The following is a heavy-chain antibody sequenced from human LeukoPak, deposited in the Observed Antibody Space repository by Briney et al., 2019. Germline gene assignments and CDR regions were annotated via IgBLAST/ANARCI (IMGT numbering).Heavy chain of an antibody. CDR2: ISSSSSYI. CDR1: GFTFSSYG. D-gene: IGHD1-7*01. Sequence: GGSLGLSCAASGFTFSSYGMHWVRQAPGKGLEWVSCISSSSSYIYYADSVKGRFTISRDNAKNSLYLQMNSLRVEDTAVYYCARAHNWKYGTFDYWGQGTLVTVSS. CDR3: ARAHNWKYGTFDY. V-gene: IGHV3-21*01. J-gene: IGHJ4*02.